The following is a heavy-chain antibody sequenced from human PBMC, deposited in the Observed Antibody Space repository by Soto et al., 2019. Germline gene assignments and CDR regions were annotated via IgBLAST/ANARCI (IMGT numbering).Heavy chain of an antibody. CDR1: GGSISSGGYS. CDR3: ARAIAARPYNWFDP. J-gene: IGHJ5*02. Sequence: SETLSLTCAVSGGSISSGGYSWSWIRQPPGKGLEWIGYICHSGSTYYNPSLKSRVTISVDRSKNQFSLKLSSVTAADTAVYYCARAIAARPYNWFDPWGQGTLVTVSS. D-gene: IGHD6-6*01. V-gene: IGHV4-30-2*01. CDR2: ICHSGST.